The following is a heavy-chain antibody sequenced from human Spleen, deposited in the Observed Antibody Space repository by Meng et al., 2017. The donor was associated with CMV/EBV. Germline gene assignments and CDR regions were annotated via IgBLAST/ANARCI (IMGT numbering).Heavy chain of an antibody. J-gene: IGHJ5*02. CDR3: AKSAPSYNWLDP. Sequence: SETLSLTCIVSGGSIGSSRYYWGWIRQPPGKGLEWIGEIDHSGSTNYNPSLKRRVTISVDMSKNQFSLELSSVTAADTALYYCAKSAPSYNWLDPWGQGILVTVSS. CDR1: GGSIGSSRYY. D-gene: IGHD6-6*01. V-gene: IGHV4-39*07. CDR2: IDHSGST.